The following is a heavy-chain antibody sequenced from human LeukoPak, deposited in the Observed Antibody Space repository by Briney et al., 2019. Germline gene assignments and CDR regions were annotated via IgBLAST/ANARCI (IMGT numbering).Heavy chain of an antibody. D-gene: IGHD4-11*01. CDR2: IYHSGST. CDR1: GYSISSGYY. CDR3: ARASNYGGGFDY. V-gene: IGHV4-38-2*02. Sequence: PSETLSLTCTVSGYSISSGYYWGWIRQPPGKGLEWIGSIYHSGSTYYNPSLKSRVTISVDTSKNQFSLKLSSVTAADTAVYYCARASNYGGGFDYWGQGTLVTVSS. J-gene: IGHJ4*02.